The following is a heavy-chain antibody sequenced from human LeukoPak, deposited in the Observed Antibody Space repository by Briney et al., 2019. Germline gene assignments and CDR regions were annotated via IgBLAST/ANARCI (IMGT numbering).Heavy chain of an antibody. CDR1: GDSVSSNSAA. V-gene: IGHV6-1*01. CDR3: AREWLVSTYYYYYYMDV. J-gene: IGHJ6*03. Sequence: SQTLSLTCAISGDSVSSNSAAWNWIRQSPSRGLEWLGRTYYRSKWYNDYAVSVKSRITINPDTSKNQFSLQLNSVTPEDTAVYYCAREWLVSTYYYYYYMDVWGKGTTVTVSS. CDR2: TYYRSKWYN. D-gene: IGHD6-19*01.